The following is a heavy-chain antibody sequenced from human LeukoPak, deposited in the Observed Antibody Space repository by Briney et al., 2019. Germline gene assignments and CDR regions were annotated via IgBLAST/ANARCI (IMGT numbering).Heavy chain of an antibody. V-gene: IGHV3-23*01. CDR3: AKASVVPAAIPMDV. CDR1: GFTFSSYA. Sequence: GGSLRLSCAASGFTFSSYAMSWVRQAPGKGLKWVSAISGSGGSTYYADSVKGRFTISRDNSKNTLYLQMNSLRAEDTAVYYCAKASVVPAAIPMDVWGKGTTVTVSS. J-gene: IGHJ6*03. D-gene: IGHD2-2*02. CDR2: ISGSGGST.